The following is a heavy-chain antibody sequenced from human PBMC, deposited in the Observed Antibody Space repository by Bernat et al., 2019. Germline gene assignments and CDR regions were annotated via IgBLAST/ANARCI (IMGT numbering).Heavy chain of an antibody. J-gene: IGHJ4*02. V-gene: IGHV4-34*01. CDR1: GGSFSGYY. Sequence: QVQLQQWGAGLLKPSETLSLTCAVYGGSFSGYYWSWIRQPPGKGLEWIGEINHSGSTNYNPSLKSRVTISVDTSKNQFSLKLSSVTAADTAVYYCARDLSMGGEFFDYWGQGTLVTVSS. CDR3: ARDLSMGGEFFDY. D-gene: IGHD3-16*01. CDR2: INHSGST.